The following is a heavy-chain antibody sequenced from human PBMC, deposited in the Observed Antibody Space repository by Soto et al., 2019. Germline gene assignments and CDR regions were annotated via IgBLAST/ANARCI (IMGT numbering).Heavy chain of an antibody. CDR1: GYTFTSYD. V-gene: IGHV1-8*01. Sequence: QVQLVQSGAEVKKPGASVKVSCKASGYTFTSYDINWVRQATGQGLEWMGWMNPNSGNTGYAQKFEGGDPMNRNTSISTADMELSSLRSEDTAVYYCARGSIGDCISPSCAWDMDVLGQGTTVTVS. D-gene: IGHD2-2*01. CDR2: MNPNSGNT. J-gene: IGHJ6*02. CDR3: ARGSIGDCISPSCAWDMDV.